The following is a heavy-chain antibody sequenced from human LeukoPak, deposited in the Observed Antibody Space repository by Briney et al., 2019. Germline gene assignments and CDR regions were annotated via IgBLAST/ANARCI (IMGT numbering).Heavy chain of an antibody. D-gene: IGHD2-15*01. J-gene: IGHJ3*02. CDR3: AREEDCSGGICYLGNAFDI. CDR2: IYYTGST. CDR1: GGSISSYY. V-gene: IGHV4-59*12. Sequence: SETLSLTCTVSGGSISSYYWSWIWQPPGKGLEWIGYIYYTGSTNYNPSLKSRVTISLDTSKNQFSLKLSSVTAADTAVYYCAREEDCSGGICYLGNAFDIWGQGTMVTVSS.